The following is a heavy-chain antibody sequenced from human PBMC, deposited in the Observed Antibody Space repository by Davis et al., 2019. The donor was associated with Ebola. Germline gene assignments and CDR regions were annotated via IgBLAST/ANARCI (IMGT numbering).Heavy chain of an antibody. CDR2: ISSSSSYT. V-gene: IGHV3-11*06. Sequence: GESLKISCAASGFTFSDYYMSWIRQAPGKGLEWVSYISSSSSYTNYADSVKGRFTISRDNAKNSLYLQMNSLRAEDTAVYYCARVWDYGMDVWGQGTKVTVSS. D-gene: IGHD3-16*01. J-gene: IGHJ6*02. CDR3: ARVWDYGMDV. CDR1: GFTFSDYY.